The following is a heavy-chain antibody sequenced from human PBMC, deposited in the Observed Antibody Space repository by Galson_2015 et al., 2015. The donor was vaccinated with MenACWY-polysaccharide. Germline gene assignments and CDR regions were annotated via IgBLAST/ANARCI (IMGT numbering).Heavy chain of an antibody. CDR2: IKYDGSKI. CDR1: GARFSHSG. J-gene: IGHJ3*02. Sequence: SLRLSCAASGARFSHSGMHWVRQAPGKGLEWVAVIKYDGSKIVYADYVKGRFTISRDNSKNTLFLEMNSLGAEDTAVYYCAREGSRIVFHAFDTWGQGTMVTVSS. V-gene: IGHV3-33*01. D-gene: IGHD6-13*01. CDR3: AREGSRIVFHAFDT.